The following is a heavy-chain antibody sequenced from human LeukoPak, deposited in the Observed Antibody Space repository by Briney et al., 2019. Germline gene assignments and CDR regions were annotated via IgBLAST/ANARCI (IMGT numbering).Heavy chain of an antibody. J-gene: IGHJ4*02. CDR1: GGSISTYY. CDR3: ASEGLSRNY. CDR2: IYYSGST. V-gene: IGHV4-59*12. Sequence: SETLSLTCTVSGGSISTYYWSWIRQPPGKGLEWIGYIYYSGSTSYNPSLKSRVTISVDTSKNQFSLKLSSVTAADTAVYYCASEGLSRNYWGQGTLVTVSS.